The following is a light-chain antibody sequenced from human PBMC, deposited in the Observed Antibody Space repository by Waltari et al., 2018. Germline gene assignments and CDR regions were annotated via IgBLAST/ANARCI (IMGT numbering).Light chain of an antibody. Sequence: SYELTQPPSVSVSPGHTARITCSGDALPKKYAYWYQKKSGQAPVLVISEDSKRPSGIPERFSGSSSGTMATLSISGAQVEDEADYYCYSTDSRGNHGVFGGGTKLTVL. CDR3: YSTDSRGNHGV. CDR2: EDS. V-gene: IGLV3-10*01. CDR1: ALPKKY. J-gene: IGLJ2*01.